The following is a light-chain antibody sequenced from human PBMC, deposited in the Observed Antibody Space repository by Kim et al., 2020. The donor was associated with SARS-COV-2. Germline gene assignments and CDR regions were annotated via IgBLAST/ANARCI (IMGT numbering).Light chain of an antibody. CDR3: XQFNSYPT. Sequence: AIQLTQSPSSLSASVGDRXXXTCRASQGISSALAWYQQKPGKAPKLLIYDASSLESGVPSRFSGSGSGTDFTLTISSLXPEDFATYYCXQFNSYPTFGGGTKLEI. CDR1: QGISSA. CDR2: DAS. J-gene: IGKJ4*01. V-gene: IGKV1-13*02.